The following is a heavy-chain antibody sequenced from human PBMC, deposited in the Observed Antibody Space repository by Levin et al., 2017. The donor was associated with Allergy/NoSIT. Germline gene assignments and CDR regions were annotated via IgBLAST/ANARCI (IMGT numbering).Heavy chain of an antibody. CDR3: ARDTGGFAFDL. CDR1: GGAISIFY. CDR2: ITESGRT. Sequence: PSETLSLTCTLSGGAISIFYWSWIRQSPGKGLEWLAYITESGRTSSNPSLKSRLTVSLDTSKTQFSLPLTSIPPADTALYYCARDTGGFAFDLWGQGTLVTVSS. V-gene: IGHV4-59*01. D-gene: IGHD3-16*01. J-gene: IGHJ3*01.